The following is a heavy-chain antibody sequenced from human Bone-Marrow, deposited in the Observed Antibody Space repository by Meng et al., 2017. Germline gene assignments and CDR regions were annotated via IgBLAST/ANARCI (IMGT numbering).Heavy chain of an antibody. V-gene: IGHV3-15*01. J-gene: IGHJ4*02. D-gene: IGHD2-2*01. Sequence: GESLKTPFAAPGLPFRNAWLSWVRQAPGKGLEWVGRIKSKTDGGTTDYAAPVKGRFTISRDDSKNTLYLQMNSLKTEDTAVYYCTTAHIVVVPAADPHHCFDYWGQGTLVTVSS. CDR3: TTAHIVVVPAADPHHCFDY. CDR2: IKSKTDGGTT. CDR1: GLPFRNAW.